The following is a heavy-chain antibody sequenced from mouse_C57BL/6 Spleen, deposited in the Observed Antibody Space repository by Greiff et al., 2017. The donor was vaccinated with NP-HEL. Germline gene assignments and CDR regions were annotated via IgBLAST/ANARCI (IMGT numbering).Heavy chain of an antibody. D-gene: IGHD1-1*01. J-gene: IGHJ4*01. CDR1: GYAFSSSW. Sequence: QVQLKQSGPELVKPGASVKISCKASGYAFSSSWMNWVKQRPGKGLEWIGRIYPGDGDTNYNGKFKGKATLTADKSSSTAYMQLSSLTSEDSAVYLCARWGYYYGSSPHYYAMDYWGQGTSVTVSS. V-gene: IGHV1-82*01. CDR2: IYPGDGDT. CDR3: ARWGYYYGSSPHYYAMDY.